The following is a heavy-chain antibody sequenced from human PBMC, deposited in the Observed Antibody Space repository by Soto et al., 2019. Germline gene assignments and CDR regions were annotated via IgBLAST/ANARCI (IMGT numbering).Heavy chain of an antibody. CDR1: RGSMSSSDW. D-gene: IGHD3-16*01. CDR2: TYHSGNT. J-gene: IGHJ3*02. Sequence: QLQESGPGLVEPSGTLSLTCAVSRGSMSSSDWWCWVRQAPGKGLEWIGETYHSGNTNYNPSLKSRVTWSVDNSKNRSSLARTSVPAAATGGDYCATWGSTALDIWGPGTRVSVSS. V-gene: IGHV4-4*02. CDR3: ATWGSTALDI.